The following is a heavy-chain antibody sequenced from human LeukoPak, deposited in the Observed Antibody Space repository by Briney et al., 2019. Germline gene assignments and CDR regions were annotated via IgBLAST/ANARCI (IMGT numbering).Heavy chain of an antibody. D-gene: IGHD6-19*01. V-gene: IGHV3-21*01. J-gene: IGHJ4*02. CDR3: AGSLRGGGWYMY. Sequence: GGSLRLSCAASGFTFSSYSMNWVRQAPGKGLEWFSSISSSSSYIYYADSVKGRFTISRDNAKNSLYLQMTSLRDEDTAVYYCAGSLRGGGWYMYWGQGTLVTVSS. CDR2: ISSSSSYI. CDR1: GFTFSSYS.